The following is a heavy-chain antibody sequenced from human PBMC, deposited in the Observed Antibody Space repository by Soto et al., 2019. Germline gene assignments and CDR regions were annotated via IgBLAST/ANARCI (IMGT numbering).Heavy chain of an antibody. CDR2: MNDRGST. D-gene: IGHD6-19*01. V-gene: IGHV4-59*12. J-gene: IGHJ5*02. CDR3: ARAEYSSLSVDWFDP. CDR1: GGSIRSYY. Sequence: SETLSLTCTVSGGSIRSYYWSWIRQPPGKGLEWIGYMNDRGSTNYNPSLKSRVTISIDTSKNQFSLKLSSVNAADTAVYYCARAEYSSLSVDWFDPWGQGTLVTVSS.